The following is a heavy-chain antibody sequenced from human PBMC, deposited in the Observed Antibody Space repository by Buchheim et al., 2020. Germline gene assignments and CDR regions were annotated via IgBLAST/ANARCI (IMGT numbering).Heavy chain of an antibody. CDR1: GFTFSSYS. J-gene: IGHJ6*02. CDR3: ARGGSGWTPYYYGMDV. V-gene: IGHV3-48*01. D-gene: IGHD6-19*01. CDR2: ISSSSRTI. Sequence: LQLVESGGGLVQPGGSLRLSCAASGFTFSSYSMNWVRQAACPFLEWVSYISSSSRTIYYADSVKGRFTMPRDNAKNSLYLQMNSLRAEDTAVYYCARGGSGWTPYYYGMDVWGQGTT.